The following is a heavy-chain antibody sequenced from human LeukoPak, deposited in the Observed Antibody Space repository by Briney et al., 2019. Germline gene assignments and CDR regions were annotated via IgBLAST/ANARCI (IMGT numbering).Heavy chain of an antibody. V-gene: IGHV3-30*02. J-gene: IGHJ4*02. CDR1: GFTFSSYG. Sequence: GGSLRLSCAASGFTFSSYGMHWVRQAPGKGLEWVTFIRYDGSNKYYADSVKGRFTISRDNSKNTLYLQMNSLRAEDTAVYYCAKDRVVPAAIPDYWGQGTLVTVSS. CDR3: AKDRVVPAAIPDY. D-gene: IGHD2-2*02. CDR2: IRYDGSNK.